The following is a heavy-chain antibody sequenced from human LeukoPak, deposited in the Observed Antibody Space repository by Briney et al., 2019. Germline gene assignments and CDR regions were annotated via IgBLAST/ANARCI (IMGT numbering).Heavy chain of an antibody. CDR3: ARGGPPIPYYYDGMDV. D-gene: IGHD2-21*01. V-gene: IGHV4-61*01. CDR1: GGSVSSGSYY. J-gene: IGHJ6*04. Sequence: SETLSLTCTVSGGSVSSGSYYWSWLRQPPGKGLEWIGYIYYSGSTNYNPPLKSRVTISVDTSKNQFPLKRSSVTAADTAVYYCARGGPPIPYYYDGMDVWGKGTTVTVSS. CDR2: IYYSGST.